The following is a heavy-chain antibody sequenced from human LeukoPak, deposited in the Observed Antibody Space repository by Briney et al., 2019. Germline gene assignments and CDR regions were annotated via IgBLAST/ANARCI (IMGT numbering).Heavy chain of an antibody. Sequence: ASVKVSCKASGYTFTGYFMHWVRQAPGQGLDWMRWINPNTGGTKYAQKFQGRVTMTRDTSIGTAYMELSTVTSDDTAVYFCARVHATGYFSLDLGYWGQGTLVTVSS. D-gene: IGHD3-9*01. CDR2: INPNTGGT. CDR3: ARVHATGYFSLDLGY. J-gene: IGHJ4*02. V-gene: IGHV1-2*02. CDR1: GYTFTGYF.